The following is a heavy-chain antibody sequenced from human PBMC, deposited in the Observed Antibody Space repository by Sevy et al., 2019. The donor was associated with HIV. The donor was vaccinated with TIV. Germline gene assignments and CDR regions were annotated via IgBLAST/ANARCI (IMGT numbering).Heavy chain of an antibody. CDR2: INTNNGNA. D-gene: IGHD2-15*01. V-gene: IGHV1-18*01. J-gene: IGHJ1*01. CDR3: ARDRGYCSGGSCYIQQ. CDR1: GYTFTSNG. Sequence: ASVKVSCRASGYTFTSNGIAWVRQAPGQGLEWMGWINTNNGNANNAQKYQGRVTMTTDTSTSTGYMELRSLGSDDTAMYYCARDRGYCSGGSCYIQQWGQGTLVTVSS.